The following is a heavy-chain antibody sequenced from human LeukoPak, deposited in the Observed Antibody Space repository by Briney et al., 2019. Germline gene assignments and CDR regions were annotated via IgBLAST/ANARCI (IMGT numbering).Heavy chain of an antibody. D-gene: IGHD6-19*01. CDR1: GFTFSSYW. Sequence: SGGSLRLSCAASGFTFSSYWMSWVRQAPGKGLEWVANIKQDGSEKYYVDSVKGRFTISRDNAKSSLYLQMNSLRAEDTAVYYCASLSSGWYFGAFDIWGQGTMVTVSS. CDR2: IKQDGSEK. V-gene: IGHV3-7*03. J-gene: IGHJ3*02. CDR3: ASLSSGWYFGAFDI.